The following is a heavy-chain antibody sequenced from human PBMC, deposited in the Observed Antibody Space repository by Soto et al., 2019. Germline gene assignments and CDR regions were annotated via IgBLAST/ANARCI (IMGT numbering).Heavy chain of an antibody. CDR1: GYTFTAYY. CDR2: VNPKSGGT. Sequence: RASVKVSCKTSGYTFTAYYIHWVRQAPGQGLEWMGWVNPKSGGTEFSRKFRGRVTMTSDESTSTAYMELSSLTSEDTAVYYCATNEGRDGYSFDYWGQGTLVTVSS. D-gene: IGHD5-12*01. J-gene: IGHJ4*02. V-gene: IGHV1-2*02. CDR3: ATNEGRDGYSFDY.